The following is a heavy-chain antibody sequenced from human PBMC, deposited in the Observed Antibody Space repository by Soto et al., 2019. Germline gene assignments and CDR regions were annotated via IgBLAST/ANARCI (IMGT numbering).Heavy chain of an antibody. CDR1: GFSLSTSGVG. D-gene: IGHD5-18*01. J-gene: IGHJ5*02. V-gene: IGHV2-5*02. CDR3: AHRRGGWGYSYGLGWFDP. CDR2: IYWDDDK. Sequence: QITLKESGPTLVKPTQTLTLTCTFSGFSLSTSGVGVGWIRQPPGKALEWLALIYWDDDKRYSPSLKSRLTNTKDTAKNQVVLTMTNVDPVDTATYYCAHRRGGWGYSYGLGWFDPWGQGTLVTVSS.